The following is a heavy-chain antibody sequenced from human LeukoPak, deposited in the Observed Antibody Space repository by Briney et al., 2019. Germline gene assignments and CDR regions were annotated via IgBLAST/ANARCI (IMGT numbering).Heavy chain of an antibody. CDR2: IKQDGSEK. CDR3: ASSGDSGAFDI. V-gene: IGHV3-7*01. CDR1: GFSFSSYW. J-gene: IGHJ3*02. Sequence: GGSLRLSCAASGFSFSSYWMSWVRQAPGKGLEWVANIKQDGSEKYYVDSVKGRFTISRDNAKNSLYLQMNSLRAEDTAVYYCASSGDSGAFDIWGQGTMVTVSS. D-gene: IGHD1-26*01.